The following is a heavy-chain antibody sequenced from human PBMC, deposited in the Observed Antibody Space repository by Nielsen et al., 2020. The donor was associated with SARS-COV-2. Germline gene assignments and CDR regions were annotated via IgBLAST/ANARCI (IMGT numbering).Heavy chain of an antibody. CDR2: INPSGGST. CDR1: GYTFTSYY. J-gene: IGHJ4*02. CDR3: AREHFVGGLGIVVVISTILDY. Sequence: ASVKVSCKASGYTFTSYYMHWVRQAPGQGLERMGIINPSGGSTSYAQKFQGRVTMTRDTSMSTVYMELSSLRSEDTAVYYCAREHFVGGLGIVVVISTILDYWGQGTLVTVSS. V-gene: IGHV1-46*01. D-gene: IGHD3-22*01.